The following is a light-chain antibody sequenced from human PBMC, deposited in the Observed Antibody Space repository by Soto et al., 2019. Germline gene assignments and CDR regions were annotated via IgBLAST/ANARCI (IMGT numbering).Light chain of an antibody. CDR1: QTIDNY. Sequence: EIVLTQSPATLSLSPGERATLSCRASQTIDNYLHWYQQKPGQAPRLLIYDGFYRAAGVPTRFSGVGCGTDFTLTISSLEPEDFAFYYCQQRKDWPLTFGGGTSVEI. CDR2: DGF. V-gene: IGKV3-11*01. CDR3: QQRKDWPLT. J-gene: IGKJ4*01.